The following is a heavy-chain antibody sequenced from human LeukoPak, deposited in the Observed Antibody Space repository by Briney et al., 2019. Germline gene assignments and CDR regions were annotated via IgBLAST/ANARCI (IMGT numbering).Heavy chain of an antibody. J-gene: IGHJ4*02. CDR2: LSGSGGST. V-gene: IGHV3-23*01. CDR1: GFTFSSYA. D-gene: IGHD5-18*01. CDR3: AKGAGYSYGFYYFDY. Sequence: GGSLRLSCAASGFTFSSYAMSWVRQAPGKGLEWVSGLSGSGGSTYYADSVKGRFTISRDNSKNTLYLQMNSLGAEDTAVYYCAKGAGYSYGFYYFDYWGQGTLVTVSS.